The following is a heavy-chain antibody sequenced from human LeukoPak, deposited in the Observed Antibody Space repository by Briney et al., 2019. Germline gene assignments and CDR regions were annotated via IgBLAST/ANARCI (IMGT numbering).Heavy chain of an antibody. CDR1: GFTFSSYA. V-gene: IGHV3-23*01. CDR3: AKDWWRGSSGHDAFDI. D-gene: IGHD1-26*01. J-gene: IGHJ3*02. CDR2: ISGSGGST. Sequence: GGSLRLSCAASGFTFSSYAMSWVRQAPGKGLEWVSAISGSGGSTYYADSVKGRFTISRDNSKNTLYLQMNSLRAEDTAVYYCAKDWWRGSSGHDAFDIWGQGTMVTVSS.